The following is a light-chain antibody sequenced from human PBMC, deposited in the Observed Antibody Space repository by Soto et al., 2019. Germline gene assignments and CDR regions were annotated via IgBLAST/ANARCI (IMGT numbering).Light chain of an antibody. CDR1: QSIGSY. CDR2: DVS. V-gene: IGKV3-11*01. J-gene: IGKJ5*01. Sequence: EIVLTQSPATLSLSPGETATLSCRASQSIGSYLAWYQHKVGQAPRLLMHDVSNRAAGIPARFSSSGSGADFTLTSSSLEAEDFAVYYCQQRSTWPTFGQGTRLEIK. CDR3: QQRSTWPT.